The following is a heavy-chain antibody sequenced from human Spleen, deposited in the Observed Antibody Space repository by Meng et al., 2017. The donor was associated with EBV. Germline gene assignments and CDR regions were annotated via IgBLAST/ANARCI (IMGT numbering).Heavy chain of an antibody. J-gene: IGHJ4*02. D-gene: IGHD3-10*01. CDR1: AYTFTYRY. CDR3: ASTSGSARQDYYFDY. V-gene: IGHV1-45*02. Sequence: QRVQAGAEVKKTGSSVKVSCKPSAYTFTYRYLHWVRQAPGQALEWMGWITPFNGNTNYAQKFQDRVTITRDRSMSTAYMELSSLRSEDTAMYYCASTSGSARQDYYFDYWGQGTLVTVSS. CDR2: ITPFNGNT.